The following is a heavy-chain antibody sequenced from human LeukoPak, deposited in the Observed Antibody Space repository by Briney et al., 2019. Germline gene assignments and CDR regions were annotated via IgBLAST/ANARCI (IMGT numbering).Heavy chain of an antibody. CDR1: GGSISSSSYY. CDR2: IYYSGST. D-gene: IGHD1-1*01. J-gene: IGHJ5*02. V-gene: IGHV4-39*01. Sequence: SETLSLTCTVSGGSISSSSYYWGWIRQPPGKGLEWIGSIYYSGSTYYNPSLKSRVTISVDTSKNQFSLKLSSVTAADTAVYYCARLRYPDWFDPWGQGTLVTVSS. CDR3: ARLRYPDWFDP.